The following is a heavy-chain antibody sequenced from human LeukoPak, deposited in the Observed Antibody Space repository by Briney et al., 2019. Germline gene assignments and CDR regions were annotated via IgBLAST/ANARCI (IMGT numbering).Heavy chain of an antibody. V-gene: IGHV3-21*01. CDR1: GFTFSTYS. D-gene: IGHD6-19*01. J-gene: IGHJ4*02. Sequence: PGGSLRLSCAASGFTFSTYSMNWVRQAPGKGLEWVSSISSRSSYSYYADSVRGRFTLSRDNAKNSLYLQMNSLRAEDTAVYYCARGCSSGWYWTGCFDYWGQGTLVTVSS. CDR3: ARGCSSGWYWTGCFDY. CDR2: ISSRSSYS.